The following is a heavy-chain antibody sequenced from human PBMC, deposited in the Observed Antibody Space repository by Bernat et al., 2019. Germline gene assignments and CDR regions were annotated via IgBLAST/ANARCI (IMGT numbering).Heavy chain of an antibody. Sequence: QVQLQQWGAGLLKPSETLSLTCAVYGGSFSGYYWSWIRQPPGKGLEWIGGINHSGSTNYNPSLKSRVTISVDTSKNQFSLKLSSVTAADTAVYYCARGEGSSWVYYYYYMDVRGKGTTVTVSS. CDR1: GGSFSGYY. CDR2: INHSGST. J-gene: IGHJ6*03. V-gene: IGHV4-34*01. CDR3: ARGEGSSWVYYYYYMDV. D-gene: IGHD6-13*01.